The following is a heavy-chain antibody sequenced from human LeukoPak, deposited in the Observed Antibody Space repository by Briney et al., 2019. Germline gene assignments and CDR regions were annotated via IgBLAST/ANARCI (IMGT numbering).Heavy chain of an antibody. D-gene: IGHD3/OR15-3a*01. Sequence: PSETLSLICTVSGGSISSRGYYWGWIRQPPGKELEWIGSISYSDDTYYNPSLENRVTISIDASKNQFSLKLSSVTTADTAVYFCARLRNIALVKDWSSFHFDYWSKGAHVTVSS. J-gene: IGHJ4*02. CDR2: ISYSDDT. V-gene: IGHV4-39*01. CDR1: GGSISSRGYY. CDR3: ARLRNIALVKDWSSFHFDY.